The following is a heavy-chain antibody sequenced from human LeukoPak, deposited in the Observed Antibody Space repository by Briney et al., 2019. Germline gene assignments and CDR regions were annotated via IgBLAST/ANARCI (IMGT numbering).Heavy chain of an antibody. V-gene: IGHV3-30*18. CDR1: GFTFSSYA. D-gene: IGHD5-24*01. Sequence: PGRSLRLSCAASGFTFSSYAMHWVRQAPGKGLEWVAVTSHDGLNKHYADSVKGRFTISRDNSKNTLSLQMNNVKNEDTAVYYCAKDRISEDGYNFPDSLGPGTLVSVSS. CDR3: AKDRISEDGYNFPDS. CDR2: TSHDGLNK. J-gene: IGHJ4*02.